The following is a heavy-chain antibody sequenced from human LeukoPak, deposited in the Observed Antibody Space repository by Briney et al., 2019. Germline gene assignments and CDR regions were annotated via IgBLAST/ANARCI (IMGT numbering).Heavy chain of an antibody. J-gene: IGHJ4*02. CDR3: AGGYSPSSYFDY. CDR1: GGSISSYY. D-gene: IGHD5-18*01. V-gene: IGHV4-59*01. Sequence: SETLSLTCTVSGGSISSYYWSWIRQPPGKGLGWIGYIYYSGSTNYNPSLKSRVTISVDTSKNQFSLKLSFVTAADTAVYYCAGGYSPSSYFDYWGQGTLVTVSS. CDR2: IYYSGST.